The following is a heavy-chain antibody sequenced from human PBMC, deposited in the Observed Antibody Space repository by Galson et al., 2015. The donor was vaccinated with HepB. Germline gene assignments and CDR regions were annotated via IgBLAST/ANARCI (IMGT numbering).Heavy chain of an antibody. Sequence: SLRLSCAVSGFSFKNYGMHWVRQAPGKGLEWVAVISFDGNEKVYADSVKGRFTISRDNSKKILFLQLSSLRVEDTAVYYCAQGGYNNGWPPFRYWGRGTLVTVSS. CDR3: AQGGYNNGWPPFRY. CDR2: ISFDGNEK. CDR1: GFSFKNYG. V-gene: IGHV3-30*18. D-gene: IGHD5-12*01. J-gene: IGHJ4*01.